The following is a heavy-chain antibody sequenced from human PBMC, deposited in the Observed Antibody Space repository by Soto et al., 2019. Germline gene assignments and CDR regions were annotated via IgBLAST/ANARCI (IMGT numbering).Heavy chain of an antibody. CDR1: GFTLRSYW. CDR2: IKTDASAK. CDR3: TRVSGCGSGRSVYHYLDC. V-gene: IGHV3-7*01. D-gene: IGHD3-10*01. J-gene: IGHJ4*01. Sequence: EEQLVASGGGLVQPGGSLRLSCAASGFTLRSYWMSWVRQAPGKGLEWLATIKTDASAKKYVDSVKGRFTVSRDNAKNSLYLQMDSLRAEVTAVYYCTRVSGCGSGRSVYHYLDCWGRGTLVTVSS.